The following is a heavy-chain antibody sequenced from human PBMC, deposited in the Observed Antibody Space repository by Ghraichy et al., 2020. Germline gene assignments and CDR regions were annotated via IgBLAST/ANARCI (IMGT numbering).Heavy chain of an antibody. J-gene: IGHJ6*02. D-gene: IGHD2-2*01. V-gene: IGHV1-18*04. CDR1: GYTFTSYG. Sequence: ASVKVSCKASGYTFTSYGISWVRQAPGQGLEWMGWISAYNGNTNYAQKLQGRVTMTTDTSTSTAYMELRSLRSDDTAVYYCARQGWSKVVPAAGYYYYGMDVWGQGTTVTVSS. CDR3: ARQGWSKVVPAAGYYYYGMDV. CDR2: ISAYNGNT.